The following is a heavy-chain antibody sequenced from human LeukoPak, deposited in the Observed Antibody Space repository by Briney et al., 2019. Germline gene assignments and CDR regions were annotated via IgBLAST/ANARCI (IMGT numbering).Heavy chain of an antibody. Sequence: ASVKLSCKVSGYTFTDYYIHWVQQAPGQGLEWMGWINPNSGGTNYAQKFQVRVTMTRYTSISTANMELSRLRSDDTAVYHSARRDYFDYWGQGTLVTVSS. CDR1: GYTFTDYY. V-gene: IGHV1-2*02. J-gene: IGHJ4*02. CDR2: INPNSGGT. CDR3: ARRDYFDY.